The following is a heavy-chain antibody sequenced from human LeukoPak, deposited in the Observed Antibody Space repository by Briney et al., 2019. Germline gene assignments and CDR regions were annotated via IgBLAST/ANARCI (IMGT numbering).Heavy chain of an antibody. Sequence: PSETLSLTCTVSGGSISSSSYYWGWIRQPPGKGLEWIGSIYYSGSTYYNPSLKSRVTISVDTSKNQFSLKLSSVAAADTAVYYCVGEVRGVIVSWGQGTLVTVSS. CDR1: GGSISSSSYY. CDR2: IYYSGST. V-gene: IGHV4-39*07. CDR3: VGEVRGVIVS. D-gene: IGHD3-10*01. J-gene: IGHJ4*02.